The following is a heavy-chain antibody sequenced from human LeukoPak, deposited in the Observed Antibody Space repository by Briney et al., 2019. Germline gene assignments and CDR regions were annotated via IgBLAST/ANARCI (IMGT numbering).Heavy chain of an antibody. D-gene: IGHD6-6*01. CDR2: IIPIFGTA. CDR3: ARLPQYSSSLNY. CDR1: GGTFISYA. J-gene: IGHJ4*02. V-gene: IGHV1-69*13. Sequence: ASVKVSCKASGGTFISYAISWVRQAPGQGLEWMGGIIPIFGTANYAQKFQGRVTITADESTSTAYMELSSLRSEDTAVYYCARLPQYSSSLNYWGQGTLVTVSS.